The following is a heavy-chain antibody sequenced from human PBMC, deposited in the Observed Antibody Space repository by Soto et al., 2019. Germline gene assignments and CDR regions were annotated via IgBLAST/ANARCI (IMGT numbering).Heavy chain of an antibody. CDR2: ISAYNGNT. D-gene: IGHD2-15*01. V-gene: IGHV1-18*01. J-gene: IGHJ4*02. CDR1: GYTFTSYG. CDR3: ARDPGIVVVVADIFDY. Sequence: GPSVKVSSKASGYTFTSYGISWVRQAPGQGLEWMGWISAYNGNTNYAQKLQGRVTMTTDTSTSTAYMELRSLRSDDTAVYYCARDPGIVVVVADIFDYWGQGTLVTVSS.